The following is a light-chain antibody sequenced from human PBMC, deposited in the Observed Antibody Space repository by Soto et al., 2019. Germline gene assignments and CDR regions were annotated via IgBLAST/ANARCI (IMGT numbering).Light chain of an antibody. Sequence: VLTQPPSVSGAPGQRVTISCTGSSSNIGADFDVHWYQHLPGTAPKLLISHNNNRPSGVPDRFSGSKSGTSASLAITGLQADDEAVYYCQSRDSSLSSSWVFGGGTQLTVL. CDR3: QSRDSSLSSSWV. V-gene: IGLV1-40*01. CDR2: HNN. CDR1: SSNIGADFD. J-gene: IGLJ3*02.